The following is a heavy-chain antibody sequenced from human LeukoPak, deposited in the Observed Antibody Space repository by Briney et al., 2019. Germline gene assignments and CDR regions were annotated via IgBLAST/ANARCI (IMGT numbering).Heavy chain of an antibody. D-gene: IGHD6-13*01. Sequence: SETLSLTCTVSDYSISSGYGYYWGWIRQPPGKGLEWIGNIYHSGITYYNHFNSSLKSRVTISIDTSKNQFSLRLTSVTAADTAVYYCATKSSWFWGFDYWGQGTLVTVSS. CDR1: DYSISSGYGYY. J-gene: IGHJ4*02. CDR3: ATKSSWFWGFDY. V-gene: IGHV4-38-2*02. CDR2: IYHSGIT.